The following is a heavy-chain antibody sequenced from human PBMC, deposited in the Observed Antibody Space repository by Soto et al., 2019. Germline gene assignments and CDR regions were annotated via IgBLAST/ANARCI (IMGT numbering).Heavy chain of an antibody. D-gene: IGHD1-26*01. CDR2: ISGSGGST. CDR3: AKNPSPSGSYPVWFDP. V-gene: IGHV3-23*01. J-gene: IGHJ5*02. CDR1: GFTFSSYA. Sequence: GGSLRLSCAASGFTFSSYAMSWVRQAPGKGLEWVSAISGSGGSTYYADSVKGRFTISRDNSKNTLYLQMNSLRAEDTAVYYCAKNPSPSGSYPVWFDPWGQGTLVTVSS.